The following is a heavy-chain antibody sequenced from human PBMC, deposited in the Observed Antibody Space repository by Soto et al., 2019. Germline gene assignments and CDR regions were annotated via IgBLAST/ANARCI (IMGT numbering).Heavy chain of an antibody. D-gene: IGHD6-19*01. V-gene: IGHV4-4*02. Sequence: SENLSHTCAVSGESDISNWYWVLVRQSPGKGLEWIADMFHSGSTNSSPPLESRVTLSVDKSKNLFSLKMNSVTAADPAVYFCVMSPGWYKIDSWGQGILVTVS. J-gene: IGHJ4*02. CDR2: MFHSGST. CDR3: VMSPGWYKIDS. CDR1: GESDISNWY.